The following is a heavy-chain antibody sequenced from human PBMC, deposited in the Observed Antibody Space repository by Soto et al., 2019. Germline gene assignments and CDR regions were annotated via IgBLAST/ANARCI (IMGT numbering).Heavy chain of an antibody. J-gene: IGHJ6*02. V-gene: IGHV1-46*01. Sequence: GASVKVSCKASGYTLTSYYMHWVRQAPGQGLEWMGIINPSGGSTSYAQKFQGRVTMTRDTSTSTVHMELSSLRSEDTAVYYCARDYTRTTSLFRVYGMDVWGQGTTVTVSS. CDR1: GYTLTSYY. D-gene: IGHD1-7*01. CDR2: INPSGGST. CDR3: ARDYTRTTSLFRVYGMDV.